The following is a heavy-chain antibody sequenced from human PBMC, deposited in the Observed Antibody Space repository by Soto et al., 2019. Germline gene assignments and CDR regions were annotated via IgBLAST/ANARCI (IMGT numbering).Heavy chain of an antibody. D-gene: IGHD2-15*01. Sequence: ASVKVSCKASGYTFTSHGISWVRQAPGQGLEWMGRISAYNGNTNYVEKLQGRVTMTTDTSTGTAYMELRSLTSDDTAVYYCARDQADCSGDSCCYAEYFQHWG. J-gene: IGHJ1*01. CDR3: ARDQADCSGDSCCYAEYFQH. V-gene: IGHV1-18*01. CDR1: GYTFTSHG. CDR2: ISAYNGNT.